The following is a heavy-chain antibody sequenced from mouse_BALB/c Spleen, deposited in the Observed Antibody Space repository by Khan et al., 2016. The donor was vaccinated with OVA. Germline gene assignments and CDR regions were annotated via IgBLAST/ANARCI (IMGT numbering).Heavy chain of an antibody. Sequence: EVQLQESGPGLAKPSQSLSLTCTANGHSITSDYAWNWLRQFPGNKLERVAYISYSGSTSYNPPLKSRISITRDPSKIQFFLQLISATTEDTATCCWSSYRYDDYFSCWGHGTTIT. CDR1: GHSITSDYA. J-gene: IGHJ2*01. V-gene: IGHV3-2*02. CDR2: ISYSGST. D-gene: IGHD2-14*01. CDR3: SSYRYDDYFSC.